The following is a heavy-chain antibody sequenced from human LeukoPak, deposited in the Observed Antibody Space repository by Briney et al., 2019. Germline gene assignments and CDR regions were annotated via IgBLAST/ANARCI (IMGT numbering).Heavy chain of an antibody. CDR3: GRSPTFRGWFDP. Sequence: GGSLRLSCAASGFTVSRNYMSWVRQAPGKGLEWVSVIYSGGNTYYADSVKGRFSISSDNSKNTLYLQVNSLRAEDTAVYYCGRSPTFRGWFDPWGQGTLVTVSS. V-gene: IGHV3-66*01. CDR1: GFTVSRNY. CDR2: IYSGGNT. D-gene: IGHD2/OR15-2a*01. J-gene: IGHJ5*02.